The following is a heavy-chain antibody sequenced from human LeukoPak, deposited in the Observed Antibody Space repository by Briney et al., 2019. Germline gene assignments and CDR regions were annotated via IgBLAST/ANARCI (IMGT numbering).Heavy chain of an antibody. J-gene: IGHJ5*02. V-gene: IGHV4-34*01. CDR3: ARGVGYCSSTSCPWFDP. D-gene: IGHD2-2*01. Sequence: SETLSLTCAVYGGSFSGYYWSWIRQPPGKGLEWIGEINHSGSTNYNPPLKSRVTISVDTSKNQFSLKLSSVTAADTAVYYCARGVGYCSSTSCPWFDPWGQGTLVTVSS. CDR2: INHSGST. CDR1: GGSFSGYY.